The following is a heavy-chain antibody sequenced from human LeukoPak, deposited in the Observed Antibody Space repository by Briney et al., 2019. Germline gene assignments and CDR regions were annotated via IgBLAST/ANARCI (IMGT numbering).Heavy chain of an antibody. J-gene: IGHJ4*02. Sequence: GGSLRLSCAASGFTFSSYGMHWVRQAPGKGLEWVAFIRYDGSNKYYADSVKGRFTISRDNAKNSLFLQMNSLRAEDTAVYYCARGNDYYDSSGYYYWGQGTLVTVSS. V-gene: IGHV3-30*02. CDR2: IRYDGSNK. CDR1: GFTFSSYG. D-gene: IGHD3-22*01. CDR3: ARGNDYYDSSGYYY.